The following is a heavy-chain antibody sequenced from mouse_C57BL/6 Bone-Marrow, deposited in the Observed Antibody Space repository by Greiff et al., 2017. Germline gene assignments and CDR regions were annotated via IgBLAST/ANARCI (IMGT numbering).Heavy chain of an antibody. D-gene: IGHD2-3*01. CDR2: IHPNSGST. CDR1: GYTFTSYW. CDR3: AIPGWLLRVFDY. Sequence: QVQLKQPGAELVKPGASVKLSCKASGYTFTSYWMHWVKQRPGQGLEWIGMIHPNSGSTNYNEKFKSKATLTVDKSSSTAYMQLSSLTSEDSAVYYCAIPGWLLRVFDYWGQGTTLTVSS. J-gene: IGHJ2*01. V-gene: IGHV1-64*01.